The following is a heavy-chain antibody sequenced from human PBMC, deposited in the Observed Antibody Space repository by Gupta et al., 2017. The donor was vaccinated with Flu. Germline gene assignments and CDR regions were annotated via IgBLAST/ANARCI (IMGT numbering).Heavy chain of an antibody. CDR3: ARHDHPQVIAAAAPKFDY. V-gene: IGHV4-59*08. Sequence: QVQLQESGPGLVKPSETLSLTCTVSGGSISSYYWSWIRQPPGKGLEWIGYTYYSGSPNYNPPLKGRVTISVETSKNQFSRKLSSVTAAEPAVYDCARHDHPQVIAAAAPKFDYGGQGTLVTVSS. D-gene: IGHD6-13*01. J-gene: IGHJ4*02. CDR1: GGSISSYY. CDR2: TYYSGSP.